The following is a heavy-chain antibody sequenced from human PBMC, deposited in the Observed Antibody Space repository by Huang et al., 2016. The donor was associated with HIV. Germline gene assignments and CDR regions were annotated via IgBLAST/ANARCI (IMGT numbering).Heavy chain of an antibody. CDR3: ARVPSDHFSDY. V-gene: IGHV1-18*01. Sequence: QIQLVQSGPEVKKPGASVKVSCKASGYTFSIYGIRWVRQAPVQGPEWMRWVSAYSGYTNYSQKFQGRVTMTADTSASTAYMDLRSLTSDDTAVYYCARVPSDHFSDYWGQGTLVTVSS. J-gene: IGHJ4*02. CDR2: VSAYSGYT. CDR1: GYTFSIYG.